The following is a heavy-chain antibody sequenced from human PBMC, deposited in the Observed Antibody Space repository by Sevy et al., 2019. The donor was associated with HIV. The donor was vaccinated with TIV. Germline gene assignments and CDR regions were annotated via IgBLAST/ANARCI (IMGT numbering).Heavy chain of an antibody. CDR3: ARCRGYSYGSAPCHLDY. J-gene: IGHJ4*02. CDR2: ISAYNGNT. D-gene: IGHD5-18*01. V-gene: IGHV1-18*01. CDR1: GYTFTSYG. Sequence: ASVKVSCKASGYTFTSYGISWVRQAPGQGLEWMGWISAYNGNTNYAQKLQGRVTMTTDTSTSTAYMELRSLRSDDTAVYYCARCRGYSYGSAPCHLDYWGQGTLVTVSS.